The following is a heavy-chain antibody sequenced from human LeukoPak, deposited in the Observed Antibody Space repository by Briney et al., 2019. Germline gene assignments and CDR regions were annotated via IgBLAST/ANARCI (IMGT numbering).Heavy chain of an antibody. D-gene: IGHD6-13*01. J-gene: IGHJ3*02. CDR2: ISGSGGST. CDR3: AKDRRFRQLVPNAFDI. CDR1: GFTFSSYA. Sequence: PGGSLRLSCAASGFTFSSYAMNWVRQAPGKGLEWVSAISGSGGSTYYADSVKGRFTISRDNSKNTLYLQMNSLRAEDTAVYYCAKDRRFRQLVPNAFDIWGQGTMVTVSS. V-gene: IGHV3-23*01.